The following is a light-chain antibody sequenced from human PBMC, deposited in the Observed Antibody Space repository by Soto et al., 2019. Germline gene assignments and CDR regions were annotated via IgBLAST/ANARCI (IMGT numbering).Light chain of an antibody. CDR2: DVS. J-gene: IGLJ3*02. Sequence: QSALTQPRSVSGSPGQSVTISCTGTSSDVGAYNFVPWYQQHPGRVPKLMIYDVSRRPSGVPDRFSGSKSGNTASLTISGLQADDEADYYCCSYAGSYTLVFGGGTQLTVL. V-gene: IGLV2-11*01. CDR1: SSDVGAYNF. CDR3: CSYAGSYTLV.